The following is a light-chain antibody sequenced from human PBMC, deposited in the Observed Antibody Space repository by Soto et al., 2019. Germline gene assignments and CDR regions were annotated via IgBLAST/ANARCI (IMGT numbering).Light chain of an antibody. CDR1: QGINSY. CDR3: QQYYSYRT. J-gene: IGKJ1*01. V-gene: IGKV1-8*01. CDR2: AAS. Sequence: AIRMTQSPSSLSASTGDRVTITCRASQGINSYLAWYQQKPGKAPKLLIYAASTLQSGVTSRFSGSVSGTDFSLTICCLQSEDFATYYCQQYYSYRTFGQGTKVDIK.